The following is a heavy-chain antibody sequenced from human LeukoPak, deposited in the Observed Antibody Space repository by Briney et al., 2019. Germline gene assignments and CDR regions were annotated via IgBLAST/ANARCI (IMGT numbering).Heavy chain of an antibody. V-gene: IGHV4-30-4*01. CDR2: IYYSGST. CDR3: ARAPHYYDSSGSSWYFDL. CDR1: GGSISSGDYY. Sequence: SETLSLTRTVSGGSISSGDYYWSWIRQPPGKGLEWIGYIYYSGSTYYNPSLKSRVTISVDTSKNQFSLKLSSVTAADTAVYYCARAPHYYDSSGSSWYFDLWGRGTLVTVSS. D-gene: IGHD3-22*01. J-gene: IGHJ2*01.